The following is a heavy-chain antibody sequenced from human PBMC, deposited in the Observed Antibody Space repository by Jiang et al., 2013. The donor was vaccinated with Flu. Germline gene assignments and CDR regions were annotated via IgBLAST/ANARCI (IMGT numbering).Heavy chain of an antibody. D-gene: IGHD6-6*01. Sequence: RQSPSRGLEWLGRTYYRSKWYNDYAVSVKSRITINPDTSKNQFSLQLNSVTPEDTAVYYCAREGSSSALSRYYYYGMDVWGQGTTVTVSS. CDR3: AREGSSSALSRYYYYGMDV. J-gene: IGHJ6*02. V-gene: IGHV6-1*01. CDR2: TYYRSKWYN.